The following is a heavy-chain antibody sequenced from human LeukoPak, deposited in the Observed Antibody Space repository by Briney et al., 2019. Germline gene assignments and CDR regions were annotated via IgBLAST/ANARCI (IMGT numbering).Heavy chain of an antibody. J-gene: IGHJ6*03. CDR1: GGSISSSSYY. CDR2: IYYSGST. D-gene: IGHD4-17*01. Sequence: PSETLSLTCTVSGGSISSSSYYWGWIRQPPGKGLEWIGSIYYSGSTYYNPSLKSRVTISVDTSKNQFSLKLSSVTAADTAVYYCARRGYGDLFGHYYYYYMDVWGKGTTVTVSS. V-gene: IGHV4-39*07. CDR3: ARRGYGDLFGHYYYYYMDV.